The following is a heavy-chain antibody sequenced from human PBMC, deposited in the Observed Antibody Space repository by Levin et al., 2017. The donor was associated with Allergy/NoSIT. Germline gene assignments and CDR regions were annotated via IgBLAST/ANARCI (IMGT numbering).Heavy chain of an antibody. V-gene: IGHV4-39*01. Sequence: SETLSLTCTVSGGSISSSSYYWGWIRQPPGMGLEWIGSIYYSGSTYYNPSLKSRVTISVDTSKNQFPLKLSSVTAADTAVYYCASYSSSSWGFGYYYYYYGMDVWGQGTTVTVSS. CDR2: IYYSGST. J-gene: IGHJ6*02. CDR1: GGSISSSSYY. CDR3: ASYSSSSWGFGYYYYYYGMDV. D-gene: IGHD6-6*01.